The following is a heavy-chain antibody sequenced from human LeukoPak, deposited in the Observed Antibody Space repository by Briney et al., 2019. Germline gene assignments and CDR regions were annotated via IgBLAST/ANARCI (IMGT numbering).Heavy chain of an antibody. D-gene: IGHD6-19*01. CDR1: GGSISLSYYY. V-gene: IGHV4-39*07. Sequence: PSETLSLTCSVSGGSISLSYYYWGWIRQPPGKALEWIGSVYYSGTTSYNPSLKSRVTISVDMSKNHFSLRLSSVTAADTAMYYCARGTLYSGWFYYFDYWGQGSQVTVSS. CDR2: VYYSGTT. J-gene: IGHJ4*02. CDR3: ARGTLYSGWFYYFDY.